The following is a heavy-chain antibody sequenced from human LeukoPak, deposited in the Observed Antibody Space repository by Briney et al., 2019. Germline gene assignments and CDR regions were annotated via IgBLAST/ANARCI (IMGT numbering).Heavy chain of an antibody. D-gene: IGHD1-26*01. J-gene: IGHJ4*02. CDR2: IYYSGST. CDR1: GGSISSSSYY. CDR3: ARGHRVYSGSYYYFDY. V-gene: IGHV4-39*07. Sequence: PSETLSLTCTVSGGSISSSSYYWGWIRQPPGKGLEWIGSIYYSGSTYYTPSLKSRVTMSVDTSKNQFSLNLSSVTAADTAVYYCARGHRVYSGSYYYFDYWGQGTLVTVSS.